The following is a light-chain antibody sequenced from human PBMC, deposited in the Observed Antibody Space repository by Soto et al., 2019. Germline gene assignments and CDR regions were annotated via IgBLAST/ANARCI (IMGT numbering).Light chain of an antibody. J-gene: IGKJ5*01. CDR1: QGVRSD. V-gene: IGKV1-17*01. Sequence: DIQMTQSPSSLSASVGDRVTITCRASQGVRSDLGWFQQKPGKAPKRLIYTASSLQSGVPSRFSGSGSGTEFSLTISSLQPEDFATYYCLQHNTYPYTFGQGTRLEIK. CDR3: LQHNTYPYT. CDR2: TAS.